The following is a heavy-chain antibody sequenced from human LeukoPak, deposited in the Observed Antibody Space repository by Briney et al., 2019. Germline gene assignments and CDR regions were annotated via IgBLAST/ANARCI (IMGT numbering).Heavy chain of an antibody. CDR3: TTQDLVVVPAASHYFDY. CDR1: GFMFDTYA. CDR2: ISQSGDAK. D-gene: IGHD2-15*01. Sequence: GGSLRLSCAASGFMFDTYAMNWVREAPGKGLEWGSYISQSGDAKYYADSVKGRFTISRDNARNSLYLQMNSLRAEDTAIYYCTTQDLVVVPAASHYFDYWGQGILIIVSA. V-gene: IGHV3-48*03. J-gene: IGHJ4*02.